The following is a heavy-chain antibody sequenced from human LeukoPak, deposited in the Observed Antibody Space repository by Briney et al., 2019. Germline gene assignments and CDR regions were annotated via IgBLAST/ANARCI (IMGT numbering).Heavy chain of an antibody. CDR1: GGSISSGGYY. Sequence: SETLSLTCTVSGGSISSGGYYWSWIRQPPGKGLEWIGYIYHSGSTYYNPSLKSRVTISVDRSKNQFSLKLSSVTAADTAVYYCARGRFDTIFGVVIPRGRWFDPWGQGTLVTVSS. CDR2: IYHSGST. V-gene: IGHV4-30-2*01. D-gene: IGHD3-3*01. CDR3: ARGRFDTIFGVVIPRGRWFDP. J-gene: IGHJ5*02.